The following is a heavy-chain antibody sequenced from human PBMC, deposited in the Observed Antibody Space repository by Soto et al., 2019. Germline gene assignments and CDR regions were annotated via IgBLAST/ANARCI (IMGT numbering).Heavy chain of an antibody. CDR1: GYTFTSYG. Sequence: ASVKVSCKASGYTFTSYGISWVRQAPGQGLEWMGWISAYNGNTNYAQKLQGRVTMTTDTSTSTAYMELRSLRSDDTAVYYCARRVVPAAPTRFYYYGMDVWGQGTTVTVSS. V-gene: IGHV1-18*01. D-gene: IGHD2-2*01. J-gene: IGHJ6*02. CDR3: ARRVVPAAPTRFYYYGMDV. CDR2: ISAYNGNT.